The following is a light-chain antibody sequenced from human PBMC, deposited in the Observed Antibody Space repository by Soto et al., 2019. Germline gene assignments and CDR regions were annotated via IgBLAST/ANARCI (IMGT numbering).Light chain of an antibody. Sequence: EIVLTQSPATLSLSPGERATLSCRASQSVSSYLAWYQQKPGQAPRLLIYDASNRATGIPARFSGNGSGTDFTLTISSLEPEDFAVYYCQQRSNWPPTFGQGTKVDI. CDR3: QQRSNWPPT. V-gene: IGKV3-11*01. J-gene: IGKJ1*01. CDR2: DAS. CDR1: QSVSSY.